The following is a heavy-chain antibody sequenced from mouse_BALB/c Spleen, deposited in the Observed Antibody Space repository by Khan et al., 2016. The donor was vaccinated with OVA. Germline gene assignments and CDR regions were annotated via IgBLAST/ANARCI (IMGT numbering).Heavy chain of an antibody. CDR3: LRTTVPPYFFDS. CDR2: ISPSSGYT. Sequence: VQLQESGAELARPGASVKMSCKASGYTFTNYTMHWVKQRPGQGLEWIGYISPSSGYTDYNQKFKDKATLTADKSSSPAYMQLTSLTSDDSAVYYCLRTTVPPYFFDSWGQGTTLTVSS. J-gene: IGHJ2*01. V-gene: IGHV1-4*01. CDR1: GYTFTNYT.